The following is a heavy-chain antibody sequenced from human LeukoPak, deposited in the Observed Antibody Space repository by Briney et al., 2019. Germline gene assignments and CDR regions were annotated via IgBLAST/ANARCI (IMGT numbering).Heavy chain of an antibody. J-gene: IGHJ6*03. V-gene: IGHV5-51*01. CDR3: ARCYYDSSGYYSYYYYMDV. Sequence: GESLKISCKGSGYSFTSYWIGWVRQMPGKGLEWMGIIYPGDSDTRYSPSFQGQVTISADKSISTAYLQWSSLKASDTAMYYCARCYYDSSGYYSYYYYMDVWGKGTTVTVSS. D-gene: IGHD3-22*01. CDR1: GYSFTSYW. CDR2: IYPGDSDT.